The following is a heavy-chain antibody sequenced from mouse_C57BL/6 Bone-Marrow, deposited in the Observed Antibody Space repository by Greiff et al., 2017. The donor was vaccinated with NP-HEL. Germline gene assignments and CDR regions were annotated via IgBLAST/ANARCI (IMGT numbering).Heavy chain of an antibody. CDR1: GYTFTSYG. CDR3: ARRTYSGY. CDR2: IYPRSGNT. D-gene: IGHD2-12*01. J-gene: IGHJ2*01. V-gene: IGHV1-81*01. Sequence: QVQLQQSGAELARPGASVKLSCKASGYTFTSYGISWVKQRTGQGLEWIGEIYPRSGNTYYNEKFKGKATLTADKSSSTAYMELRSLTSEDSAVYFCARRTYSGYWGQGTTLTVSS.